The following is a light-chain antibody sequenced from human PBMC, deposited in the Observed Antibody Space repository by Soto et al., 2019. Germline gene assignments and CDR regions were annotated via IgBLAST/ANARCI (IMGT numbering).Light chain of an antibody. CDR1: QTISSW. J-gene: IGKJ1*01. CDR2: KAS. CDR3: LHYHSYPRT. Sequence: DIQMTQSPSTLSGSVGDRVTITCRASQTISSWLAWYQQKPGKAPKLLIYKASTLKSGVPSRFSGSGSGTEFTLTISSLQPDDFATYYCLHYHSYPRTFGRGTKVEIK. V-gene: IGKV1-5*03.